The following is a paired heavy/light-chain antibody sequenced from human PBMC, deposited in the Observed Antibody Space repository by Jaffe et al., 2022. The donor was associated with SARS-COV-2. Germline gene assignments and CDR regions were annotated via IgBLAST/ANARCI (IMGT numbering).Light chain of an antibody. J-gene: IGLJ2*01. V-gene: IGLV3-19*01. Sequence: SSELTQDPAVSVALGQTVRITCQGDSLRRYYASWYQQKPGQAPVLLIYGENYRPLGIPDRFSGSSSGNTASLTITGAQAQDEADYYCNSRDNAGNHLGVFGGGTKLAVL. CDR1: SLRRYY. CDR2: GEN. CDR3: NSRDNAGNHLGV.
Heavy chain of an antibody. Sequence: QVQLQESGPGLVKPSETLSLTCTVSGGSMSGYYWSWIRQPPGKALQWIGYIYYSGSTNYNPSLKSRVTISVDTSQNQFSLKLTSLTAADTAVYYCARADRSGWYGYFDYWGQGALVTVSS. D-gene: IGHD6-19*01. CDR1: GGSMSGYY. J-gene: IGHJ4*02. CDR2: IYYSGST. V-gene: IGHV4-59*01. CDR3: ARADRSGWYGYFDY.